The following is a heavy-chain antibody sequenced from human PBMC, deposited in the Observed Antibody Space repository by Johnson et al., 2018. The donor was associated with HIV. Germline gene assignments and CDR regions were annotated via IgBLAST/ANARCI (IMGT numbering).Heavy chain of an antibody. Sequence: VQLVESGGGVVRPGGSLRLSCAASGFTFDDYGMNWVRQAPGKGLEWVSGINWNGGTTGYAASVKGRFTISREHAKNSLYLQMNSLRAEDTAVYYCTTYTTMVTMYVEIKGGAFDIWGQGTMVTVSS. V-gene: IGHV3-20*04. CDR3: TTYTTMVTMYVEIKGGAFDI. D-gene: IGHD5-18*01. J-gene: IGHJ3*02. CDR2: INWNGGTT. CDR1: GFTFDDYG.